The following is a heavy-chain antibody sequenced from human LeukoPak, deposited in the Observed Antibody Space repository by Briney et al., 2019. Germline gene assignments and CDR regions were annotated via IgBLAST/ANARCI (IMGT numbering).Heavy chain of an antibody. D-gene: IGHD1-20*01. V-gene: IGHV3-30-3*01. CDR1: GFTFSSYA. Sequence: GGSMSLSCAASGFTFSSYAMHWVRQAAGKGLGWVAVFSYYGSNKYYADSVKGRFTISRDNSKNTLYLQMNSLRAEDTAVYYCARENNWNDFPDFGYWGQGTLVTVSS. J-gene: IGHJ4*02. CDR2: FSYYGSNK. CDR3: ARENNWNDFPDFGY.